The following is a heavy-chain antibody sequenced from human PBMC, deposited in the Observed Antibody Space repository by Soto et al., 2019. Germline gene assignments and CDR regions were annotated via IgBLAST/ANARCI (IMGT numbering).Heavy chain of an antibody. Sequence: SETLSLTCTVAGGSISGFYWSWVRQPAGKGLEWIGRIYSSGATKYNPSLRNRVTMSVDTSTDQYSLNLASMTAADTAVYFCARGPFCGNDCYFDVWGQGNQVTVSS. CDR2: IYSSGAT. D-gene: IGHD2-21*02. V-gene: IGHV4-4*07. CDR1: GGSISGFY. J-gene: IGHJ4*02. CDR3: ARGPFCGNDCYFDV.